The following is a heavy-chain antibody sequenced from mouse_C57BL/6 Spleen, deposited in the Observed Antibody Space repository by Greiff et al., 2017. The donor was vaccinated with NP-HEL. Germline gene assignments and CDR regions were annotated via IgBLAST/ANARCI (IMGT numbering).Heavy chain of an antibody. D-gene: IGHD1-1*01. CDR2: IYPRDGST. J-gene: IGHJ1*03. V-gene: IGHV1-78*01. CDR3: AREGNYYGSSYGYFDV. CDR1: GYTFTDHT. Sequence: VQLQQSDAELVKPGASVKISCKVSGYTFTDHTIHWMKQRPEQGLEWIGYIYPRDGSTKYNEKFKGKATLTADKSSSTAYIQLNSLTSEDSAVYFCAREGNYYGSSYGYFDVWGTGTTVTVSS.